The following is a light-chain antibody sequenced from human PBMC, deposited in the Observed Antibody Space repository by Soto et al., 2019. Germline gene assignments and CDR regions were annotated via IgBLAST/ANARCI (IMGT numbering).Light chain of an antibody. CDR3: QQYSSYSTWT. CDR2: DAS. Sequence: DIQMTQSPSTLSASVGDRVTITCRASQSISSWLAWYQQKPGKAPKLLIYDASSLESGVPSRFIGSGSGTEFALTISSLHADDFATYYCQQYSSYSTWTFGQGTKVEIK. CDR1: QSISSW. V-gene: IGKV1-5*01. J-gene: IGKJ1*01.